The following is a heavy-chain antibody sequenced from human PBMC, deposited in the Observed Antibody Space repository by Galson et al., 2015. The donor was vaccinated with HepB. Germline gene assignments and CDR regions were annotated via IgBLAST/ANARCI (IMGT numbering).Heavy chain of an antibody. D-gene: IGHD3-22*01. CDR1: GFTFSSYA. J-gene: IGHJ4*02. Sequence: SLRLSCAASGFTFSSYAMSWVRQAPGKGLEWVSAISGSGGSTYYADPVKGRFTISRDNSKNTLYLQMNSLRAEDTAVYYCAKAPSAYDLLFFDYWGQGTLVTVSS. CDR3: AKAPSAYDLLFFDY. CDR2: ISGSGGST. V-gene: IGHV3-23*01.